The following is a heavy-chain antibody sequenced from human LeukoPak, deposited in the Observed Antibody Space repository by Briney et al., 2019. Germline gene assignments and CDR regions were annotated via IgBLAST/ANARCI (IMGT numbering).Heavy chain of an antibody. Sequence: SETLSFTCAVYGGSYFDYYWSWSGQPPGKGLEWIGEINHSGSTSYNPALKSRVTISVDTSKTQFSLKLSSVTAADTSVYYCASVHQLRGTASFENAGQRTMVTVSS. CDR3: ASVHQLRGTASFEN. V-gene: IGHV4-34*01. D-gene: IGHD2-21*02. J-gene: IGHJ3*02. CDR2: INHSGST. CDR1: GGSYFDYY.